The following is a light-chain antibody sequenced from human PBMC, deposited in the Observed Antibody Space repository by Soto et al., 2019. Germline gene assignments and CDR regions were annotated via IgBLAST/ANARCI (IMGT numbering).Light chain of an antibody. CDR2: DVS. J-gene: IGLJ2*01. CDR3: SSYTSSSTLVV. CDR1: SSDVGGYNY. Sequence: QSALTQPGSVSGSPGQSITISCTGTSSDVGGYNYVSWYQQHPGKAPKLMIYDVSNRPSGVSNRFSGSKSGNTASLTISGVQAEDEADYYSSSYTSSSTLVVFGGGTKVTVL. V-gene: IGLV2-14*01.